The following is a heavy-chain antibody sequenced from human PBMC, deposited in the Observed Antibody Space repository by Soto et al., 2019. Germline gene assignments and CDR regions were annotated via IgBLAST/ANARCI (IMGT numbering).Heavy chain of an antibody. Sequence: ASVKVSCKASGYTFTSYYMHWVRQAPGQGLEWMGIIDPSGGSANYAQKFQGRVTMTRDTSTSTVYMELSSLRSEDTAVYYCAREQQLVLSPHFDYWGQGTLVTVS. J-gene: IGHJ4*02. CDR1: GYTFTSYY. V-gene: IGHV1-46*03. CDR3: AREQQLVLSPHFDY. D-gene: IGHD6-13*01. CDR2: IDPSGGSA.